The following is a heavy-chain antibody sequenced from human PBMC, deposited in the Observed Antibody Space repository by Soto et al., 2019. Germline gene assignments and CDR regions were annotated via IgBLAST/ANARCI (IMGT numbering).Heavy chain of an antibody. D-gene: IGHD2-8*01. CDR1: GYTFTSYG. Sequence: QVQLVQSGAEVKKPGASVKVSCKASGYTFTSYGISWVRQAPGQGLEWMGWISAYNGNTNYAQKLQGRVTMTTDTSTITAYMELRSLRSDDTSVYYCARDRCTNGVCYTGAFDIWGQGTMVTVSS. V-gene: IGHV1-18*01. CDR2: ISAYNGNT. J-gene: IGHJ3*02. CDR3: ARDRCTNGVCYTGAFDI.